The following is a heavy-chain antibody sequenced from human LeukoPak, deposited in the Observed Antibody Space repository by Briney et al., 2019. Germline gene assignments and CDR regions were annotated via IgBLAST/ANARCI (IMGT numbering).Heavy chain of an antibody. V-gene: IGHV4-59*08. CDR1: GGSISSYY. CDR2: IYYSGST. D-gene: IGHD2-2*01. J-gene: IGHJ5*02. Sequence: SETLSLTCTVSGGSISSYYWSWIRQTPGKGLEWIGYIYYSGSTNYNPSLKSRVTISVDTSKNQFSLKLSSVTAADTAVYYCARHMSSTSSTPYNWFDPWGQGTLVTVSS. CDR3: ARHMSSTSSTPYNWFDP.